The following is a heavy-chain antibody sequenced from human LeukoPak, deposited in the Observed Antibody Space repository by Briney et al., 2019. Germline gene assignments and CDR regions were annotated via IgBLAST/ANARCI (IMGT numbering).Heavy chain of an antibody. CDR1: GFTVSSNY. CDR3: ARGGWYYDSSGHDAFDI. CDR2: IYSGGST. V-gene: IGHV3-53*04. Sequence: GGSLRLSCAASGFTVSSNYVSWVRQAPGKGLEWVAVIYSGGSTYYADSVKGRFTISRHNSKNTLYLQMNSLRAEDTAVYYCARGGWYYDSSGHDAFDIWGQGTMVTVSS. J-gene: IGHJ3*02. D-gene: IGHD3-22*01.